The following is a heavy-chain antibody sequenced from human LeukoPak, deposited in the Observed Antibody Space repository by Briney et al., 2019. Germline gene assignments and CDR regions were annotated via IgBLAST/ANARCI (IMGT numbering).Heavy chain of an antibody. CDR2: INSDGSST. CDR3: ASPLTGYYNGPYDY. CDR1: GFTFSSYW. J-gene: IGHJ4*02. Sequence: PGGSLRLPCAASGFTFSSYWMHWVRQAPGKGLVWVSRINSDGSSTSYADSVKGRFTISRDNAKNTLYLQMNSLRAEDTAVYYCASPLTGYYNGPYDYWGQGTLVTVSS. V-gene: IGHV3-74*01. D-gene: IGHD3-9*01.